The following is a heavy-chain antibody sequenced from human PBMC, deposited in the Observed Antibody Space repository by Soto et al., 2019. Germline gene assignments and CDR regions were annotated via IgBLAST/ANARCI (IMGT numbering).Heavy chain of an antibody. CDR1: GYTFTSFY. D-gene: IGHD3-22*01. CDR3: ATPRGDYYDSSGYFDY. Sequence: GASVKVSCKASGYTFTSFYIHWVRQAPGQGLEWMGIINPSGGSTSYAQKFQGRVTMTRDTSTSTVYMELSSLRSEDTAVYYCATPRGDYYDSSGYFDYWGQGTLVTVSS. J-gene: IGHJ4*02. V-gene: IGHV1-46*01. CDR2: INPSGGST.